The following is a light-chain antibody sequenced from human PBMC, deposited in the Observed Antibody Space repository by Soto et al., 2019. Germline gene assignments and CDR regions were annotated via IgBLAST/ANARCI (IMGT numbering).Light chain of an antibody. CDR2: WAS. CDR1: QSVLYSSNNKNY. J-gene: IGKJ4*01. Sequence: DIVMTQSPDSLAVSLGERATINCKSSQSVLYSSNNKNYLAWYQQKPGQPPKLLIYWASTRESGVPDRFSGSGSGKDFTLTITSLQAEEVAVYYGQQYYRSPLTFGGGTKVEIK. V-gene: IGKV4-1*01. CDR3: QQYYRSPLT.